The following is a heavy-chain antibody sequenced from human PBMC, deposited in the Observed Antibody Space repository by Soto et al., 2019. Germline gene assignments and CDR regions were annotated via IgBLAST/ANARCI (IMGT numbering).Heavy chain of an antibody. CDR2: INPNSGGT. Sequence: ASVKVSCKASGYTFTGYCMHGVRQAPGQGLEWMGWINPNSGGTNYAQKFQGWVTMTRDTSISTAYMELSRRRSDDTAVYYCARDFSGYDSGWFDPRGQGTLVTVSS. CDR3: ARDFSGYDSGWFDP. V-gene: IGHV1-2*04. D-gene: IGHD5-12*01. J-gene: IGHJ5*02. CDR1: GYTFTGYC.